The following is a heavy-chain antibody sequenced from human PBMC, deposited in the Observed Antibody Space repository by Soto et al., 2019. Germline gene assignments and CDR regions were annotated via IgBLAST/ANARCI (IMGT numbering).Heavy chain of an antibody. V-gene: IGHV5-10-1*01. Sequence: PGESLKISCKGSGYSFTSYWISWVRQMPGKGLEWMGRIDPSDSYTNYSPSFQGHVTISADKSISTAYLQWSSLKASDTAMYYCARLRPSWAYCGGDCYNYGMDVWGQGTTVTVSS. CDR2: IDPSDSYT. J-gene: IGHJ6*02. D-gene: IGHD2-21*01. CDR3: ARLRPSWAYCGGDCYNYGMDV. CDR1: GYSFTSYW.